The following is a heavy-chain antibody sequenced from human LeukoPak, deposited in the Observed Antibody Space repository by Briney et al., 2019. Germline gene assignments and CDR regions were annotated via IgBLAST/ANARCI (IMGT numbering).Heavy chain of an antibody. CDR2: ITGRGAST. D-gene: IGHD3-3*01. CDR3: ARFLGRITISGVVPYGMDV. J-gene: IGHJ6*02. V-gene: IGHV3-23*01. Sequence: GGSLRLSCAASGFTFSSYAMSWVRQAPGKGLEWVSAITGRGASTYYADSVKGRFTISRDNSKNTLYLQMNSLRAEDTAVYYCARFLGRITISGVVPYGMDVWGQGTTVTVSS. CDR1: GFTFSSYA.